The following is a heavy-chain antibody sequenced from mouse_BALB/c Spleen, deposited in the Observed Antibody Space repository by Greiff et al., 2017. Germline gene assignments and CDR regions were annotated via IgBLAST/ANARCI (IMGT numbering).Heavy chain of an antibody. Sequence: EVQLVESGGGLVQPGGSRKLSCAASGFTFSSFGMHWVRQAPEKGLEWVAYISSGSSTIYYADTVKGRFTISRDNPKNTLFLQMTSLRSEDTAMYYCARSGYYGNLYYFDYWGQGTTLTVSS. CDR1: GFTFSSFG. J-gene: IGHJ2*01. D-gene: IGHD2-1*01. CDR2: ISSGSSTI. CDR3: ARSGYYGNLYYFDY. V-gene: IGHV5-17*02.